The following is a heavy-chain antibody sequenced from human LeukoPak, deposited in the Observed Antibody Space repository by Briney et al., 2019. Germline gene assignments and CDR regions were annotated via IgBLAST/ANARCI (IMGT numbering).Heavy chain of an antibody. CDR2: IVGRNGQT. J-gene: IGHJ4*02. V-gene: IGHV3-23*01. CDR1: GLTLSNYG. Sequence: PAESLTLSCELPGLTLSNYGMTWVRQAPGNRREWVSTIVGRNGQTYYRDSGKGRLTITRDISKNSVYLQMSSLRGDDTAVYYCAKDGRSFGSGSPYLDYWGQGTLVTVSS. D-gene: IGHD3-10*01. CDR3: AKDGRSFGSGSPYLDY.